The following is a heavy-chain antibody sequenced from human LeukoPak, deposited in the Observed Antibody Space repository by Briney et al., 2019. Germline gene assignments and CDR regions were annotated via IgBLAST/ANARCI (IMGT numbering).Heavy chain of an antibody. CDR1: GGSISSSSYY. J-gene: IGHJ6*03. V-gene: IGHV4-61*05. CDR3: ARVASPFYYMDV. CDR2: IYYTGGT. D-gene: IGHD5-12*01. Sequence: PSETLSLTCTDSGGSISSSSYYWGWIRQPPGKGLEWIGYIYYTGGTNYNPSLKRRVTISVDTSKNQFSLKLSSVTAADTAVYFCARVASPFYYMDVWGKGTTVTVSS.